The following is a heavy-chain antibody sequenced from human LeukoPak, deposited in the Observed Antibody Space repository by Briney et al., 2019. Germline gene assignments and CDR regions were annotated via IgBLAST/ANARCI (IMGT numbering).Heavy chain of an antibody. CDR2: TYSGGST. CDR1: GFTVSSNY. Sequence: GGSLRLSCAASGFTVSSNYMSWVRQAPGKGLEWVSVTYSGGSTYYADSVKGRFTISGDNSKNTLYLQMNSLRAEDTAVYYCARASSHCSSTSCYIGYWGQGTLVTVSS. J-gene: IGHJ4*02. D-gene: IGHD2-2*01. CDR3: ARASSHCSSTSCYIGY. V-gene: IGHV3-53*01.